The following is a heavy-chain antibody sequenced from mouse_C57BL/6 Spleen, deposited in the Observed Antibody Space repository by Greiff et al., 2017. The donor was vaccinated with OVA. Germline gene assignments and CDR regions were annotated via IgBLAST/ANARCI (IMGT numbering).Heavy chain of an antibody. CDR3: ARWDYGSSYAY. CDR2: IYPGDGDT. V-gene: IGHV1-82*01. J-gene: IGHJ2*01. CDR1: GYAFRSSW. Sequence: QVQLQQSGPELVKPGASVKISCKASGYAFRSSWMNWVKQRPGKGLEWIGRIYPGDGDTNYNGKFKGTATLTADKSSSTAYMQLSSLTSEDSAVYFCARWDYGSSYAYWGKGTTLTVSS. D-gene: IGHD1-1*01.